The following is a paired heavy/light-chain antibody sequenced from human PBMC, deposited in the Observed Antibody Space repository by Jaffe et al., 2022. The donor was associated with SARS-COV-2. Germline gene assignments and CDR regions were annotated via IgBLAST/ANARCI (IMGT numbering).Light chain of an antibody. CDR1: SSNIGAGYN. CDR3: QSYDSSLSGFVV. Sequence: QSVLTQPPSVSGAPGQRVTISCTGSSSNIGAGYNIHWYQQLPGTAPKLLIFGNSYRPSGVPDRFSGSKSGTSASLAITGLQAEDEADYYCQSYDSSLSGFVVFGGGTKLTVL. CDR2: GNS. V-gene: IGLV1-40*01. J-gene: IGLJ2*01.
Heavy chain of an antibody. CDR2: INSDGSGT. J-gene: IGHJ6*03. V-gene: IGHV3-74*01. CDR3: ARGPLEGPYPHYYYMDV. CDR1: GFTFDRHW. Sequence: EVQLVESGGGLVQPGGSLRLSCAASGFTFDRHWIYWVRQAPGKGLVWVSRINSDGSGTNYADSVKGRITISRDNAKSTVDLQMSSLRAEDTAVYYCARGPLEGPYPHYYYMDVWGKGTTVTVSS.